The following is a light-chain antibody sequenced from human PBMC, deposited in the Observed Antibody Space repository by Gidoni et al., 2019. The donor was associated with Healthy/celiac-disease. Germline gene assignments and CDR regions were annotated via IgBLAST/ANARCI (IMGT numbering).Light chain of an antibody. CDR3: QSYDSSLSGSMV. CDR1: SSNIGAGYD. J-gene: IGLJ2*01. Sequence: QSVLTQSPSVSGAPGQRVTISCTGSSSNIGAGYDVHWYQQLPGTAPKLLIYGNSNRPSGVPDRFSGSKSGTSASLAITGLRAEDEADYYCQSYDSSLSGSMVFGGGTKLTVL. CDR2: GNS. V-gene: IGLV1-40*01.